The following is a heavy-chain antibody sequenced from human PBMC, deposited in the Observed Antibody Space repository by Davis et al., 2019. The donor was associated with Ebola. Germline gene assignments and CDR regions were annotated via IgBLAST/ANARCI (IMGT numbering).Heavy chain of an antibody. CDR3: ARDVSLEDKSWWIDP. CDR1: GYTFTSYY. V-gene: IGHV1-46*01. Sequence: ASVKVSCKASGYTFTSYYMHWVRQAPGQGLEWMGIINPSGGSTRYAQKFQGRITMTRDTSTSTDYMELSSLRSEDTAVYYCARDVSLEDKSWWIDPWGQGTLVTVSS. CDR2: INPSGGST. J-gene: IGHJ5*02. D-gene: IGHD1-1*01.